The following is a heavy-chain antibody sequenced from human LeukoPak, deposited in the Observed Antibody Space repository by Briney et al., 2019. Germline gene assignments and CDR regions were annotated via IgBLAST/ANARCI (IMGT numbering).Heavy chain of an antibody. CDR3: ARGKDGDYRYDY. J-gene: IGHJ4*02. V-gene: IGHV3-53*01. CDR2: IYSGGST. Sequence: PGGSLRLSCAASGFTVRSNYMSWVRQAPGKGLEWVSVIYSGGSTYYADSVKGRFTISRDNSKNTLYLQMNSLRAEDTAVYYCARGKDGDYRYDYWGQGTLVTVSS. D-gene: IGHD4-17*01. CDR1: GFTVRSNY.